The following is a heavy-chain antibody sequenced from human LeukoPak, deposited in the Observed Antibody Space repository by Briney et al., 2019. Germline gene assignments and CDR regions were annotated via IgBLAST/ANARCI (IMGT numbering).Heavy chain of an antibody. V-gene: IGHV3-7*01. CDR1: GFTFSSYW. J-gene: IGHJ6*02. CDR3: ARIFGGVVVPTPYGMDV. Sequence: GGSLRLSCAASGFTFSSYWMSWVRQAPGKGLEWVANIKQDGSEKYYVDSVKGRFTISRDNAKNSLYLQMNSLRAEDTAVYYCARIFGGVVVPTPYGMDVWGQGTTVTASS. CDR2: IKQDGSEK. D-gene: IGHD2-15*01.